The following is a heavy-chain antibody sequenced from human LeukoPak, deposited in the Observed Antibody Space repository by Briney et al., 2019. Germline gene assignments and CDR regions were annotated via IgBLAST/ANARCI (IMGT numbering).Heavy chain of an antibody. CDR1: GYTFTSYY. CDR2: INPSGGST. J-gene: IGHJ4*02. V-gene: IGHV1-46*01. D-gene: IGHD3-10*01. Sequence: GASMKVSCKASGYTFTSYYMHWVRQAPGQGLEWMGIINPSGGSTSCAQKFQGRVTMTRDTSTSTVYMELSSLRSEDTAVYYCARIRYYGSGSYPQYYFDYWGQGTLVTVSS. CDR3: ARIRYYGSGSYPQYYFDY.